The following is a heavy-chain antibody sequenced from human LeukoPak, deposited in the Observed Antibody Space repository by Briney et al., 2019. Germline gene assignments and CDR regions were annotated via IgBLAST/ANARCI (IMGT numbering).Heavy chain of an antibody. CDR3: AKEGNYDYVWGSYRLRNDAFDI. CDR1: GGSFSGYY. CDR2: INHSGST. D-gene: IGHD3-16*02. Sequence: SETLSLTCAVYGGSFSGYYWSWIRQPPGKGLEWIGEINHSGSTNYNPSLKSRVTISVDTSKNQFSLKLSSVTAADTAVYYCAKEGNYDYVWGSYRLRNDAFDIWGQGTMVTVSS. J-gene: IGHJ3*02. V-gene: IGHV4-34*01.